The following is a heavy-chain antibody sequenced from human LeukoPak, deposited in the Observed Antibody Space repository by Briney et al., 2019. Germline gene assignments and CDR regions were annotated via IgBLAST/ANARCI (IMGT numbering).Heavy chain of an antibody. CDR1: RFTFSSYA. CDR2: ISYDGSNE. Sequence: GGSLRLSCAASRFTFSSYAMHWVRQAPGKGLEWAAVISYDGSNEYYADSVKGRFTISRDNSKNTLYLQMNSLRGEDTAVYYCARDRRYDILTGFSNFFDYWGQGTLVTVSS. V-gene: IGHV3-30-3*01. CDR3: ARDRRYDILTGFSNFFDY. J-gene: IGHJ4*02. D-gene: IGHD3-9*01.